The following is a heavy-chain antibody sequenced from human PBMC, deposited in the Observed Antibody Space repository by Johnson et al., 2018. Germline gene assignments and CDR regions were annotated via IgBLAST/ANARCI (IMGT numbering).Heavy chain of an antibody. CDR1: GFTFSRYT. J-gene: IGHJ5*02. CDR2: ISYDGSNK. Sequence: QVQLVECGGGVVQPGRSLRLSCAASGFTFSRYTMHWVRQAPGKGLEWVAIISYDGSNKYYADSVKGRFTISRDNSKNTLYLQMNSLRAEDTAVYYCARDMYSNGWPNWFDPWGQGTLVTVSS. V-gene: IGHV3-30-3*01. CDR3: ARDMYSNGWPNWFDP. D-gene: IGHD6-19*01.